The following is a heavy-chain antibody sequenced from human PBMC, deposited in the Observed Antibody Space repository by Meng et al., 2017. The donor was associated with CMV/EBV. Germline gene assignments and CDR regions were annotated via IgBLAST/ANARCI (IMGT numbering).Heavy chain of an antibody. D-gene: IGHD2-2*01. CDR3: AKRYCSSTSCPRTLNYYYYYGMDV. J-gene: IGHJ6*02. CDR2: ISGSGGST. CDR1: GFTFSGYA. Sequence: GGSLRLSCAASGFTFSGYAMSWVRLAPGKGLEWVSAISGSGGSTYYADSVKGRFTISRDNSKNTLYLQMNSLRAEDTAVYYCAKRYCSSTSCPRTLNYYYYYGMDVWGQGTTVTVSS. V-gene: IGHV3-23*01.